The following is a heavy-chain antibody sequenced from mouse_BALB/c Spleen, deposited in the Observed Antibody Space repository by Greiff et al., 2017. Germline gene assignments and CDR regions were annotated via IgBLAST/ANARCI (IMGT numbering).Heavy chain of an antibody. Sequence: VQLKESGAELVRPGVSVKISCKGSGYTFTDYAMHWVKQSHAKSLEWIGVISTYYGDASYNQKFKGKATMTVDKSSSTAYMELARLTSEDSAIYYCARGSLVNAMDYWGQGTSVTVSS. J-gene: IGHJ4*01. CDR3: ARGSLVNAMDY. D-gene: IGHD2-13*01. V-gene: IGHV1S137*01. CDR2: ISTYYGDA. CDR1: GYTFTDYA.